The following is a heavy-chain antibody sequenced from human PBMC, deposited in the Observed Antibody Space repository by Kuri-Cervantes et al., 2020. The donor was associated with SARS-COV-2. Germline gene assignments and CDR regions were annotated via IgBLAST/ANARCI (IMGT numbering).Heavy chain of an antibody. Sequence: SETLSLTCAVSGGSISSGDYYWSWIRQPPGKGLEWIGYIYYSGSTYYNPSLKSRVSISVDTSKNLFSLRLNSVTAADTAVYYCARDHSGSYSRGFDPWGQGTLVTVSS. D-gene: IGHD1-26*01. CDR1: GGSISSGDYY. CDR3: ARDHSGSYSRGFDP. CDR2: IYYSGST. J-gene: IGHJ5*02. V-gene: IGHV4-31*02.